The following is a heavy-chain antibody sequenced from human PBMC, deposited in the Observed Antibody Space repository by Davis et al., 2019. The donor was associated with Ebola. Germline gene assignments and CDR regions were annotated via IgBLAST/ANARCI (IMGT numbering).Heavy chain of an antibody. J-gene: IGHJ6*02. Sequence: SVKVSCKASGGTFSSYAISWVRQAPGQGLEWMGGIIPIFGTASYAQKFQGRVTMTRDTSTSTVYMELSSLRSEDTAVYYCARDPSLRFYGMDVWGQGTTVTVSS. CDR3: ARDPSLRFYGMDV. CDR1: GGTFSSYA. V-gene: IGHV1-69*05. CDR2: IIPIFGTA. D-gene: IGHD3-3*01.